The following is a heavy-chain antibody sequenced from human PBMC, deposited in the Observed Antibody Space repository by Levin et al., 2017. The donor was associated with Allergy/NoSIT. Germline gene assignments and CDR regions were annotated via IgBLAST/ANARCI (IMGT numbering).Heavy chain of an antibody. CDR3: ARDGWNGMDV. Sequence: VASVKVSCAASEFTLSSYSMNWVRQAPGKGLEWVSSISPRTTYIFYADSVKGRFTISRDTAKNSLYLQMNSLTVEDTAVYYCARDGWNGMDVWGQGTTVTVSS. CDR1: EFTLSSYS. V-gene: IGHV3-21*06. D-gene: IGHD3-3*01. CDR2: ISPRTTYI. J-gene: IGHJ6*02.